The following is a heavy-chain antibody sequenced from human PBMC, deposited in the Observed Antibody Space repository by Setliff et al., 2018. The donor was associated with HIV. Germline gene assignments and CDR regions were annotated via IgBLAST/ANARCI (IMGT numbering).Heavy chain of an antibody. CDR1: SGSISSGGYF. CDR2: IYYTGST. D-gene: IGHD3-10*01. J-gene: IGHJ3*02. V-gene: IGHV4-31*03. Sequence: PSETLSLTCTVSSGSISSGGYFWGWIRQHPGKGLEWIGYIYYTGSTYYNPSLKSRVTISIDTSKNQFSLNLSPGTAADSAVYYCAKLSRLTSLRNAFDIWGQGAVVTVSS. CDR3: AKLSRLTSLRNAFDI.